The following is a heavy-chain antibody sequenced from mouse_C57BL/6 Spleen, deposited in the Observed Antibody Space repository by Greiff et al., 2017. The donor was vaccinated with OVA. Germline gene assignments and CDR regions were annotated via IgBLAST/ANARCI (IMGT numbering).Heavy chain of an antibody. D-gene: IGHD3-2*02. V-gene: IGHV1-50*01. CDR2: IDPSDSYT. CDR1: GYTFTSYW. Sequence: QVQLQQPGAELVKPGAPVKLSCKASGYTFTSYWMQWVKQRPGQGLEWIGEIDPSDSYTNYNQKFKGKATLTVDTSSSTAYMQLSSLTSEDSAVYYCARVDSSGSRFAYWGQGTLVTVSA. J-gene: IGHJ3*01. CDR3: ARVDSSGSRFAY.